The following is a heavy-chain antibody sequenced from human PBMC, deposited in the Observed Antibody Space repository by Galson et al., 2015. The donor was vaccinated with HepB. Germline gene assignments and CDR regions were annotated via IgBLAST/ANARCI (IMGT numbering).Heavy chain of an antibody. J-gene: IGHJ2*01. Sequence: LRLYCAASGFTVSSNYMSWVRQAPGKGLEWVSVIYSGGSTYYADSVKGRFTISRDNSKNTLYLQMNSLRAEDTAVYYCASAGSGSYYVSEGYFDLWGRGTLVTVSS. CDR3: ASAGSGSYYVSEGYFDL. CDR2: IYSGGST. V-gene: IGHV3-53*01. D-gene: IGHD1-26*01. CDR1: GFTVSSNY.